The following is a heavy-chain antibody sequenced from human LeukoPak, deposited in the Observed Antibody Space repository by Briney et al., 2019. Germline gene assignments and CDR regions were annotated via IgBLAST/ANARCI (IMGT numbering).Heavy chain of an antibody. Sequence: VASVKVSCKASGYPFTGYYVHWVRQAPGHGLEWMGWINPRNGDTHSAQKFQGRVSMTGDTSITTAYMELSSLTSDDTAVYYCATGAQYGLWGVPYFYYMHVWGTGTTVTVSS. CDR3: ATGAQYGLWGVPYFYYMHV. V-gene: IGHV1-2*02. D-gene: IGHD3-10*01. J-gene: IGHJ6*03. CDR2: INPRNGDT. CDR1: GYPFTGYY.